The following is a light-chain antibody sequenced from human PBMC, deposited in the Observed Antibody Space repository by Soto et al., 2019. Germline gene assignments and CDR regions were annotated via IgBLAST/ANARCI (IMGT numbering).Light chain of an antibody. CDR3: CSYSGSYTWV. J-gene: IGLJ1*01. CDR2: DVS. Sequence: QSALTQPRSVSGSPGQSVTISCTGTNSDVGGYNFVSWYQQHPGKAPKLMIYDVSKRPSGVPDRFSGSKSGNTASLTISGLQDEDEADYYCCSYSGSYTWVFGTGTKLTVL. CDR1: NSDVGGYNF. V-gene: IGLV2-11*01.